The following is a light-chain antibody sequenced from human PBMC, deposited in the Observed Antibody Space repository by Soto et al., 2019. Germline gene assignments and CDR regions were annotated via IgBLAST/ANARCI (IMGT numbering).Light chain of an antibody. Sequence: QSALTQPRSVSGSPGQSVTISCTGTSSDVGTYNYVPRYQQHPGKAPKVMIYDVSERPSGVPDRFSGSNSGNPASLTISGRQAEDEADYYCCSYAGSPKYVFGTGTKLTVL. CDR2: DVS. J-gene: IGLJ1*01. CDR1: SSDVGTYNY. V-gene: IGLV2-11*01. CDR3: CSYAGSPKYV.